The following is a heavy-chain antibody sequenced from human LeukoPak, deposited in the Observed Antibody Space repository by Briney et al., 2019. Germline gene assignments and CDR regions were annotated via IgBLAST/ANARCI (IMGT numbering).Heavy chain of an antibody. Sequence: SETLSLTCAVYGGSFSGYYWSWIRQPPGKGLEWIGEINHSGSTNYNPSLKSRVTISVDTSKNQFSLKLSFVTAADTAVYYCASSPVGATDYWGQGTLVTVSS. J-gene: IGHJ4*02. CDR1: GGSFSGYY. CDR2: INHSGST. CDR3: ASSPVGATDY. V-gene: IGHV4-34*01. D-gene: IGHD1-26*01.